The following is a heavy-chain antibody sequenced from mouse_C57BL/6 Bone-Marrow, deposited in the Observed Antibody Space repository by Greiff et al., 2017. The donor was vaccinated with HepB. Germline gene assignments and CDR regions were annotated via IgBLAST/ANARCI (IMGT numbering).Heavy chain of an antibody. J-gene: IGHJ4*01. CDR3: ARKMVTTYYYAMDY. CDR1: GYTFTSYW. D-gene: IGHD2-2*01. CDR2: IYPGSGST. V-gene: IGHV1-55*01. Sequence: QVQLQQPGAELVKPGASVKMSCKASGYTFTSYWINWVKQRPGQGLEWIGDIYPGSGSTNYNEKFKSKATLTVDKSSSTAYMQLSSLTSEDSAVYYCARKMVTTYYYAMDYWGQGTSVTVSS.